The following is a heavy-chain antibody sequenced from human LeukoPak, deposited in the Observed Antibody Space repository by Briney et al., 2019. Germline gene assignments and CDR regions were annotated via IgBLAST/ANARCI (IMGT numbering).Heavy chain of an antibody. D-gene: IGHD5-12*01. Sequence: PGGSLRLSCAASGFTFSSYAMSWVRQAPGKGLEWVSAIRGSGGSTYYADSVKGRFTISRDNSKNTLYLQMNSLRAEDTAVYYCAKEGYPVAWYYYYGMDVWGQGTTVTVSS. CDR3: AKEGYPVAWYYYYGMDV. V-gene: IGHV3-23*01. CDR1: GFTFSSYA. J-gene: IGHJ6*02. CDR2: IRGSGGST.